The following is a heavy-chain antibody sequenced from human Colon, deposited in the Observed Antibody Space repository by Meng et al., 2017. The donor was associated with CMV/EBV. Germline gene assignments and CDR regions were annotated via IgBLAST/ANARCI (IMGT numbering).Heavy chain of an antibody. J-gene: IGHJ3*02. CDR1: GGTFNNYT. V-gene: IGHV1-69*02. Sequence: SVKVSCKASGGTFNNYTLNWVRQAPGQGLEWMGRIIPTLSRANYAQKFQGRVTINADKSTSSAYMELSSLRSDDTVVYYCATWGGYVDAFDIWGQGTMVTVSS. CDR2: IIPTLSRA. CDR3: ATWGGYVDAFDI. D-gene: IGHD5-12*01.